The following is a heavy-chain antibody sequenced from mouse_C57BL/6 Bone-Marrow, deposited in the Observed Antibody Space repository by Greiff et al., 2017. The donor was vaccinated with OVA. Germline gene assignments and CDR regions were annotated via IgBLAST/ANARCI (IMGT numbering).Heavy chain of an antibody. CDR3: ARYKGRVAVDYFDY. V-gene: IGHV7-3*01. CDR1: GFTFTNYY. J-gene: IGHJ2*01. CDR2: IRNKASGSTT. Sequence: EVHLVESGGGLVQPGDSLSLSCAASGFTFTNYYMSWVSQPPGKALEWLAFIRNKASGSTTEYSASVKGRFTISRDNSQSILYLQMNALRAEDSATYYCARYKGRVAVDYFDYWGQGTALTVSS. D-gene: IGHD1-1*01.